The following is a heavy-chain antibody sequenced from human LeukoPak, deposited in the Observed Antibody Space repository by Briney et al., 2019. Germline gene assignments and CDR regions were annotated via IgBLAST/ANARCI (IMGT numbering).Heavy chain of an antibody. CDR3: ARRVSGSYGAGMDV. D-gene: IGHD1-26*01. Sequence: GGSLRLSCAASGFTFSSYDMHWVRQATGKGLEWVSAIGTAGDTYYPGSVKGRFTISRENAKNSLYLQMNSLRAGDTAVYYCARRVSGSYGAGMDVWGQGTTVTVSS. CDR2: IGTAGDT. J-gene: IGHJ6*02. V-gene: IGHV3-13*01. CDR1: GFTFSSYD.